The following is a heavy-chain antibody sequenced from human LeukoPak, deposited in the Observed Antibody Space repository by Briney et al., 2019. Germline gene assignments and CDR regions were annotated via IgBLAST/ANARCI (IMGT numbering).Heavy chain of an antibody. CDR3: AKDPIGLRS. CDR1: GFTFSSYA. Sequence: GGSLRLSCAASGFTFSSYAMHWVRQAPGKGLEWVAVISYDGSKKYYADSVKGRFTISRDNSKNTLYLQMNSLRAEDTAVYYCAKDPIGLRSWGQGTLVTVSS. D-gene: IGHD4-17*01. J-gene: IGHJ5*02. CDR2: ISYDGSKK. V-gene: IGHV3-30-3*01.